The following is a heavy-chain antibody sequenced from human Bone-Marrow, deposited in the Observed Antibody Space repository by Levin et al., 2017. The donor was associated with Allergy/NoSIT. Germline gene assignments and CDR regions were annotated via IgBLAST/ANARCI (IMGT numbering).Heavy chain of an antibody. CDR3: ARDGPPDYYDSSGYYFYFDY. V-gene: IGHV3-64*01. J-gene: IGHJ4*02. Sequence: LSLTCEASGFTFSSYAMHWVRQAPGKGLEYVSAISSNGGSTYYANSVKGRFTISRDNSKNTLYLQMGSLRAEDMAVYYCARDGPPDYYDSSGYYFYFDYWGQGTLVTVSS. CDR2: ISSNGGST. CDR1: GFTFSSYA. D-gene: IGHD3-22*01.